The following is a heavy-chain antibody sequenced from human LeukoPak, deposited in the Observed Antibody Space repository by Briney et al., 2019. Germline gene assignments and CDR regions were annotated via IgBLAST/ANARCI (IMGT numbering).Heavy chain of an antibody. Sequence: GASVKVSCRTPGYDFTRHYMNWVRQAPGQGFEWIGVINPGGSNTNYAEKFQGRLSMTRDMPTTTFYLELSGLTSEDTAIYYCAREGEWLRFLGSLPSRGGWFDPWGQGTLVTVSS. CDR2: INPGGSNT. J-gene: IGHJ5*02. CDR3: AREGEWLRFLGSLPSRGGWFDP. V-gene: IGHV1-46*01. CDR1: GYDFTRHY. D-gene: IGHD3-16*01.